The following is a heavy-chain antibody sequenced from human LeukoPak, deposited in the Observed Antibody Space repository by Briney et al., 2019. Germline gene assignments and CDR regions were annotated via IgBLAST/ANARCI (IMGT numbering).Heavy chain of an antibody. V-gene: IGHV4-59*01. CDR3: ARGGDIYGGNTGLFDY. CDR2: IYYSGST. D-gene: IGHD4-23*01. J-gene: IGHJ4*02. Sequence: PSETLSLTCTVSGGSISNYYWSWIRQPPGKGLEWIGNIYYSGSTNYNPSLKSRVTISVDTSKNQFSLKLSSVTAADTAVYYCARGGDIYGGNTGLFDYWGQGTLVTVSS. CDR1: GGSISNYY.